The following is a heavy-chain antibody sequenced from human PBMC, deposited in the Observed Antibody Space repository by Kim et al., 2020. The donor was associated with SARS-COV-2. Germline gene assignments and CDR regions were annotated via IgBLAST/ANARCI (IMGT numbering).Heavy chain of an antibody. CDR2: IYNSGIT. D-gene: IGHD5-12*01. CDR1: GGSISSGGYY. CDR3: VRAKQRGSNLDF. J-gene: IGHJ4*02. Sequence: SETLSLTCTVSGGSISSGGYYWSWIRQHPGKDLEWIGYIYNSGITNYNPSLESRVTISVDTSKNQFSLKVSSVTAADTAVYFCVRAKQRGSNLDFWGQGSLVTVSS. V-gene: IGHV4-31*03.